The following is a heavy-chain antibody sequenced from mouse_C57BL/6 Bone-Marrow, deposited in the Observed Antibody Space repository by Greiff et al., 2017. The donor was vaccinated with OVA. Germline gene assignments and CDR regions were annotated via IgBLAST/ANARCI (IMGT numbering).Heavy chain of an antibody. CDR2: IDPSDSET. J-gene: IGHJ3*01. CDR3: ARSRHYDYDGAWFAY. CDR1: GYTFTSYW. V-gene: IGHV1-52*01. Sequence: VQLQQPGAELVRPGSSVKLSCKASGYTFTSYWMHWVKQRPKQGLEWIGNIDPSDSETHYNQKFKDKATLTVDKSSSTAYMQLSSLTSEDSAVYYCARSRHYDYDGAWFAYWGQGTLVTVSA. D-gene: IGHD2-4*01.